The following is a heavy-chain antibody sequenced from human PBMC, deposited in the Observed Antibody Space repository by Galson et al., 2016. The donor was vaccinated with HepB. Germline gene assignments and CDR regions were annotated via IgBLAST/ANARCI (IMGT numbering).Heavy chain of an antibody. CDR3: ARPLLPESRVDTFKLRRRSHFSGMDV. D-gene: IGHD3-3*01. Sequence: SLRLSCAASGFIFNNFAMTWVRQVPGKGLEWVSSLGGSGGTTYYADSVKGRFVISRDNSRSLMYLEMTGLRADDAAVYYCARPLLPESRVDTFKLRRRSHFSGMDVWGRGTTVTVSS. V-gene: IGHV3-23*01. J-gene: IGHJ6*02. CDR1: GFIFNNFA. CDR2: LGGSGGTT.